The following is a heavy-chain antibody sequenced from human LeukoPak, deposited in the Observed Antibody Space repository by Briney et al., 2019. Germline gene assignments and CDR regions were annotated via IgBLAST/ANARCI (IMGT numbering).Heavy chain of an antibody. CDR3: AKGPYYDFWSGYYTSYYFDY. CDR1: GFTFSIYG. V-gene: IGHV3-23*01. J-gene: IGHJ4*02. Sequence: GGSLRLSCAASGFTFSIYGMSWVRQAPGKGLEWVSAITGSDVSTYYADSVKGRFTISRDNSKNTLYLQMNSLRAEDTAVYYCAKGPYYDFWSGYYTSYYFDYWGQGTLVTVSS. D-gene: IGHD3-3*01. CDR2: ITGSDVST.